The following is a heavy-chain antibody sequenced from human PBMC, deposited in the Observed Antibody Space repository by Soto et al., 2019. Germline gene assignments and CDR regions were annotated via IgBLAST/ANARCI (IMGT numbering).Heavy chain of an antibody. CDR3: AGSIVVVTALDY. Sequence: QVQLVQSGAEEKKPGASVKVSCKASGYTFTSYAMHWVRQAPGQRLEWMGWINAGNGNTKYSQNFQGRVTITRDTSASTAYMELSSLRSEDTAVYYCAGSIVVVTALDYWGQGTLVTVSS. D-gene: IGHD2-21*02. V-gene: IGHV1-3*05. CDR2: INAGNGNT. J-gene: IGHJ4*02. CDR1: GYTFTSYA.